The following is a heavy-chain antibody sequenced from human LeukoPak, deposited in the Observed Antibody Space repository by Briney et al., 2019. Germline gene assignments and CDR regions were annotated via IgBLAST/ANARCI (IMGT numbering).Heavy chain of an antibody. CDR1: GDSVSSISAA. V-gene: IGHV6-1*01. J-gene: IGHJ5*02. CDR3: ARVGYCSGDRCYSIKSARFDP. CDR2: TYYRSKWYN. D-gene: IGHD2-15*01. Sequence: SQTLSLTCAISGDSVSSISAAWNWIRQSPSRGLEWLGRTYYRSKWYNDYAVSVKSRITINPDRSKNQFSLQLNSVTPEDTAVYYCARVGYCSGDRCYSIKSARFDPWGQGTLVTVSS.